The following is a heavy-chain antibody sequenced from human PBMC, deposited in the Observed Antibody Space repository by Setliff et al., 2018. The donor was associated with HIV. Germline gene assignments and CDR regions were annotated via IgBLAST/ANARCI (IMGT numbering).Heavy chain of an antibody. CDR1: GYTFTSYG. J-gene: IGHJ4*02. D-gene: IGHD4-17*01. Sequence: ASVKVSCKASGYTFTSYGISWVRQAPGQGLEWMGWISAYNGNTNYAQKLQGRVTMTTDTSTSTAYMEVRSLRSDDTAVYYCARTDYGGNSGGNYSDYWGQGSLVTVSS. CDR3: ARTDYGGNSGGNYSDY. CDR2: ISAYNGNT. V-gene: IGHV1-18*01.